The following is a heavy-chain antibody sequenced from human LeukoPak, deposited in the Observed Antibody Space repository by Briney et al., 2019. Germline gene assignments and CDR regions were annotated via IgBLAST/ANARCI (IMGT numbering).Heavy chain of an antibody. Sequence: PGGSLRLSCAASGFTFSNYAMHWVRQAPGKGLEWVAVISYDGAIRYYADSVRGRFTISRDNSNKMLYLQMNSLRDEDTAVYYCARRPAGSSLDYWGQGTLGTVSS. V-gene: IGHV3-30-3*01. J-gene: IGHJ4*02. CDR3: ARRPAGSSLDY. CDR1: GFTFSNYA. D-gene: IGHD1-26*01. CDR2: ISYDGAIR.